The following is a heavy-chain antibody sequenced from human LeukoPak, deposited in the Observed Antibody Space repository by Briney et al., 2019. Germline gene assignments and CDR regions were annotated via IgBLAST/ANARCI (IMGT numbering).Heavy chain of an antibody. Sequence: SETLSLTCAVYGGSFSGYYWSWIRQPPGKGLGWIGEINHSGSTNYNPSLKSRVTISVDTSKNQFSLKLSSVTAADTAVYYCARGRRSAFDYWGQGTLVTVSS. CDR1: GGSFSGYY. V-gene: IGHV4-34*01. D-gene: IGHD1-26*01. CDR3: ARGRRSAFDY. J-gene: IGHJ4*02. CDR2: INHSGST.